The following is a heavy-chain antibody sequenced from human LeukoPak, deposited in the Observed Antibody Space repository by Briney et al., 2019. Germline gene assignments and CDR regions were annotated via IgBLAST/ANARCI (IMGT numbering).Heavy chain of an antibody. CDR3: ARAMYSSSWYFDY. CDR1: GFTFSSYA. Sequence: GGSLRLSCAASGFTFSSYAMSWVRQAPGKGLEWVSAISGSGGSTYYADSVKGRFTISRDNSKNTLYLQMSSLRAEDTAVYYCARAMYSSSWYFDYWGQGTLVTVSS. D-gene: IGHD6-13*01. CDR2: ISGSGGST. J-gene: IGHJ4*02. V-gene: IGHV3-23*01.